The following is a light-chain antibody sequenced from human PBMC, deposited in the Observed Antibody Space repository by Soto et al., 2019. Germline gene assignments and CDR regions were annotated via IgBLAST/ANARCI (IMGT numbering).Light chain of an antibody. V-gene: IGLV2-11*01. CDR3: QSYDSSLSGSV. CDR1: SSDVGGYNY. CDR2: DVS. J-gene: IGLJ2*01. Sequence: QSALTQPRSVSGSPGQSVTISCTGTSSDVGGYNYVSWYQQHPGKAPKLMIYDVSKWPSGVPDRFSGSKSGNTASLTISGLQAEDEADYYCQSYDSSLSGSVFGGGTKLTVL.